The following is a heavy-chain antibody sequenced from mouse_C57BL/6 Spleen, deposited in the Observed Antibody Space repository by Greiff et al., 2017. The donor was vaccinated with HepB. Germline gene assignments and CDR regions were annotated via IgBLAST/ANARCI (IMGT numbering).Heavy chain of an antibody. CDR1: GYTFTDYE. J-gene: IGHJ2*01. CDR2: IDPETGGT. V-gene: IGHV1-15*01. D-gene: IGHD3-1*01. CDR3: TRILSEDYFDY. Sequence: QVQLQQSGAELVRPGASVTLSCKASGYTFTDYEMHWVKQTPVHGLEWIGAIDPETGGTAYNQKFKGKAIVTADKSSSTAYMELRSLTSEDSAVYYCTRILSEDYFDYWGQGTTLTVSS.